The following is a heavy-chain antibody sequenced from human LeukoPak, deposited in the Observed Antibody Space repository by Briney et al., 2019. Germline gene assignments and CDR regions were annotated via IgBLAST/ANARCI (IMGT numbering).Heavy chain of an antibody. CDR3: ARDEYNWFDP. J-gene: IGHJ5*02. CDR2: IYYRGST. Sequence: PSETLSLTCTVSGDSISSYYWSWIRQPPGKGREWIGYIYYRGSTNNNPSLKSRVTISVDTSKNQFSLKLSSVTAADTAVYYCARDEYNWFDPWGQGTLVTVSS. CDR1: GDSISSYY. V-gene: IGHV4-59*01.